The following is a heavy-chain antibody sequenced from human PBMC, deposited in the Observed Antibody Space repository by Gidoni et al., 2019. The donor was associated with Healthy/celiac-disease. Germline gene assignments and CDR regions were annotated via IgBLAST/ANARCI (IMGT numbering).Heavy chain of an antibody. V-gene: IGHV1-8*01. Sequence: QVQLVQSGAEVKKPGASVKVSCKASGYTFTSYDSNWVRQATGQGLEWMGWMNPSSGNTGYAQKFQGRVTMTRNTSISTAYMELSSLRSEDTAVYYCARTNGDYEVYYFDYWGQGTLVTVSS. D-gene: IGHD4-17*01. CDR2: MNPSSGNT. CDR3: ARTNGDYEVYYFDY. J-gene: IGHJ4*02. CDR1: GYTFTSYD.